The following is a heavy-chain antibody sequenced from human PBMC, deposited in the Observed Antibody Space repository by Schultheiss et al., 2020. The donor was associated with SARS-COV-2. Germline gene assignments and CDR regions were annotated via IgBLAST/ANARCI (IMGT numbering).Heavy chain of an antibody. J-gene: IGHJ6*02. V-gene: IGHV4-34*01. CDR1: GGSISSYY. CDR2: INHSGRT. Sequence: SQTLSLTCTVSGGSISSYYWSWIRQPPGKGLEWIGEINHSGRTTYNPSLRSRVTISVDTSKNQFSLKLSSVTAADTAVYYCARGPRLRYYYYGMDVWGQGTTVTVSS. CDR3: ARGPRLRYYYYGMDV.